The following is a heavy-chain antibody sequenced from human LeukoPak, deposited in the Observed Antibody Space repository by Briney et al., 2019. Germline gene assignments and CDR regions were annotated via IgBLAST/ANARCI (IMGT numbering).Heavy chain of an antibody. CDR1: GGSISDGTYY. CDR3: ARRTTESYSDY. Sequence: SETLSLTRTVSGGSISDGTYYWGWIRQPPGKGLEWIGTIHYSGTTHYNRSLKSRVTLSVDTSKNQFSLRLSSVAAADTAVYYCARRTTESYSDYWGQGTLVTVST. J-gene: IGHJ4*02. D-gene: IGHD1-1*01. V-gene: IGHV4-39*01. CDR2: IHYSGTT.